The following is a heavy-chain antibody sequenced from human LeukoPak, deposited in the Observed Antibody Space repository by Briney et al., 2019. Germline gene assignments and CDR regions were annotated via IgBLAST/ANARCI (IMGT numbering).Heavy chain of an antibody. CDR2: IIHIFGTA. J-gene: IGHJ4*02. CDR1: GGTFSSYA. D-gene: IGHD2-21*01. Sequence: SVKVSCKASGGTFSSYAISWVRQAPGQGLEWMGGIIHIFGTANYAQKFQGRVTITADESTSTAYMELSSLRSEDTAVYYCARRSCGGDCYNELYFDYWGQGTPVTVSS. CDR3: ARRSCGGDCYNELYFDY. V-gene: IGHV1-69*01.